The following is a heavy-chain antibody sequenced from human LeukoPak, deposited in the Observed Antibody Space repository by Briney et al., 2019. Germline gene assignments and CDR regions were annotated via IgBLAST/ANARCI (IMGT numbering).Heavy chain of an antibody. CDR3: ASRGNMIFDY. V-gene: IGHV4-39*01. D-gene: IGHD3-22*01. CDR1: GGSISSSSYY. Sequence: PSETLSLTCTVSGGSISSSSYYWGWIRQPPGKGLEWIGSTYYSGSTYYNPSLKSRVTISVDTSKNQFSLKLSSVTAADTAVYYCASRGNMIFDYWGQGTLVTVSS. J-gene: IGHJ4*02. CDR2: TYYSGST.